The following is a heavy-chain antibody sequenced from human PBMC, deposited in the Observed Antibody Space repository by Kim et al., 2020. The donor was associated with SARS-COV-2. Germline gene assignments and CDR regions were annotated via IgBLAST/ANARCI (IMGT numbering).Heavy chain of an antibody. CDR3: TRGDYGSGTY. CDR2: TT. D-gene: IGHD3-10*01. Sequence: TTEYAASVKGRFTISRDDSKSIAYLQMNSLKTEDTAVYYCTRGDYGSGTYWGQGTLVTVSS. J-gene: IGHJ4*02. V-gene: IGHV3-49*02.